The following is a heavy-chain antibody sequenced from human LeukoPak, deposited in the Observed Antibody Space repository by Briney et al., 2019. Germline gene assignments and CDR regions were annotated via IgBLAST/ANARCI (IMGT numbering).Heavy chain of an antibody. V-gene: IGHV1-18*04. CDR2: ISAYNGNT. Sequence: ASVKVSCKASGYTFTSYYIHWVRQAPGQGLEWMGWISAYNGNTNYAQKLQGRVTMTTDTSTSTAYMELRSLRSDDTAVYYCARDPTELLWFGELFPFDYWGQGTLVTVSS. J-gene: IGHJ4*02. CDR1: GYTFTSYY. D-gene: IGHD3-10*01. CDR3: ARDPTELLWFGELFPFDY.